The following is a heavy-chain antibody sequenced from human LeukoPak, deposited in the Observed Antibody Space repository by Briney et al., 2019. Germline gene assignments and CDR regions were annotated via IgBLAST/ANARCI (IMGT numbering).Heavy chain of an antibody. V-gene: IGHV3-30*04. D-gene: IGHD6-13*01. J-gene: IGHJ6*02. CDR2: ISYDGSNK. CDR1: GFTFSSYA. CDR3: ARDRGDSHSGMDV. Sequence: PGRSLRLSCAASGFTFSSYAMHWVRQAPGKGLEWVAVISYDGSNKYYADSVKGRFTNSRDNSKNTLYLQMNSLRAEDTAVYYCARDRGDSHSGMDVWGQGTTVTVSS.